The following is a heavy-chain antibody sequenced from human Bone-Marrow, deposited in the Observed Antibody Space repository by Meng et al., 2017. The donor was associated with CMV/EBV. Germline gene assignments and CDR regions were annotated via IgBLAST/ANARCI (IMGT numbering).Heavy chain of an antibody. CDR2: ISSSGSTI. CDR3: VPYCSSTSCYRVFDY. CDR1: GFTFSDYY. Sequence: GESLKISCAASGFTFSDYYMSWIRQAPGKGLEWVSYISSSGSTIYYTDSVKGRFTISRDNAKNSLYLQMNSLRAEDTAVYYCVPYCSSTSCYRVFDYCGQGTLVAVSS. V-gene: IGHV3-11*01. D-gene: IGHD2-2*02. J-gene: IGHJ4*02.